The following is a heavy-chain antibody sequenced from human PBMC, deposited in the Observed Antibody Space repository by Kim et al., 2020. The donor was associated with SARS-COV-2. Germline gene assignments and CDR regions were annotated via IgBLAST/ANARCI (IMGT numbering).Heavy chain of an antibody. V-gene: IGHV3-30*04. D-gene: IGHD6-19*01. CDR2: ISYDGSNK. CDR1: GFTFSSYA. CDR3: AREHSSGWSFDY. Sequence: GGSLRLSCAASGFTFSSYAMHWVRQAPGKGLEWVAVISYDGSNKYYADSVKGRFTISRDNSKNTLYLQMNSLRAEDTAVYYCAREHSSGWSFDYWGQGTLVTVSS. J-gene: IGHJ4*02.